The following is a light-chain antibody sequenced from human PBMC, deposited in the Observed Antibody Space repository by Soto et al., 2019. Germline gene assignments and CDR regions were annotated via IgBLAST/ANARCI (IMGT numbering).Light chain of an antibody. CDR2: GAS. Sequence: EIVLAQSPGTLSLSQGERATPSCRASQSVNSNYLTWFRQKPGQAPRLLIYGASTRATGIPDRFSGSGSGTDFTLTISGLEPEDFAVYYCQLYGSSLVTFGQGTRLEI. J-gene: IGKJ2*01. CDR3: QLYGSSLVT. V-gene: IGKV3-20*01. CDR1: QSVNSNY.